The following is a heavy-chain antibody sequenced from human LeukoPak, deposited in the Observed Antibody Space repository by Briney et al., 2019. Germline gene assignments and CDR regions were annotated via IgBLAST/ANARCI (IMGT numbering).Heavy chain of an antibody. J-gene: IGHJ5*02. V-gene: IGHV1-24*01. CDR1: GFTLTELS. Sequence: ASVKVSCKVSGFTLTELSMHLVREAPGKGLEWMGGFDPEDGETIYAQKFQGRVTMTEDTSTDTAYMELSSLRSEDTAVYYCASAGGIAVAGTYWFDPWGQGALVTVSS. D-gene: IGHD6-19*01. CDR2: FDPEDGET. CDR3: ASAGGIAVAGTYWFDP.